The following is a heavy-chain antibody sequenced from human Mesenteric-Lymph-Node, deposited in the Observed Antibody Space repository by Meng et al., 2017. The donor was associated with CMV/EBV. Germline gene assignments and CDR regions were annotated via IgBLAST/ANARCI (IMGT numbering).Heavy chain of an antibody. V-gene: IGHV1-2*02. J-gene: IGHJ6*01. D-gene: IGHD2-2*01. Sequence: ASVKVSCKASGYTFTGYYMHWVRQAPGQGLEWMGWINPNSGGTNYAQKFQGRVTMTRDTSISTAYMELSRLRSDDTAVYYCARVVTTVLVRAVRTVLLLLRMDVWGKGPRSPSPQ. CDR2: INPNSGGT. CDR3: ARVVTTVLVRAVRTVLLLLRMDV. CDR1: GYTFTGYY.